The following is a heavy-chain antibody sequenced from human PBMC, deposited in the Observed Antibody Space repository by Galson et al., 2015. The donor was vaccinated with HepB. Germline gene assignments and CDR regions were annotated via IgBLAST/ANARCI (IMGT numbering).Heavy chain of an antibody. Sequence: SLRLSCAASGFTFSSYSMYWVRQAPGKGLEWVSYISSSSSTIYYADSVKGRFTISRDDAKNSLYLQMNSLRAEDTAVYYCARDGTMYYDYIWGSYRYTGGWFDPWGQGTLVTVSS. V-gene: IGHV3-48*01. CDR3: ARDGTMYYDYIWGSYRYTGGWFDP. CDR2: ISSSSSTI. D-gene: IGHD3-16*02. CDR1: GFTFSSYS. J-gene: IGHJ5*02.